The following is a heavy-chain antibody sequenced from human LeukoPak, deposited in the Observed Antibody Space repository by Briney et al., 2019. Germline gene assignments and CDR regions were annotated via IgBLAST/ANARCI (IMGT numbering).Heavy chain of an antibody. CDR1: GFTFSSYE. D-gene: IGHD4-17*01. CDR2: ISSSGSTI. Sequence: GGSLRLSCAASGFTFSSYEMNWVRQAPGKGLEWVSYISSSGSTIYYADSVKGRFTISRDNAKNSLYLQMNSLRAEDTAVYYCARELIQDDYGDYVGAFDIWGQGTMATVSS. J-gene: IGHJ3*02. V-gene: IGHV3-48*03. CDR3: ARELIQDDYGDYVGAFDI.